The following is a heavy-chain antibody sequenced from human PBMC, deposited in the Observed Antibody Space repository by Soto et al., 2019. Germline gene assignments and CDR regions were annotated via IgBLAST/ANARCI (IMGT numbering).Heavy chain of an antibody. Sequence: EVQLVESGGGLVKPGGSLRLSCAASGFTFSNAWMSWVRQAPGKGLEWVGRIKSKTDGGTTDYAAPVKGRFTISRDESKNTLYLQMNSLKTEDTTVYYCTTDRVEMATITSDWGQGTLVTVSS. CDR1: GFTFSNAW. CDR3: TTDRVEMATITSD. V-gene: IGHV3-15*01. J-gene: IGHJ4*02. CDR2: IKSKTDGGTT. D-gene: IGHD5-12*01.